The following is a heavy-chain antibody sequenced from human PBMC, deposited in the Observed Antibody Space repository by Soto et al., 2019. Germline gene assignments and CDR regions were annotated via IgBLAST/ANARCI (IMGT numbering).Heavy chain of an antibody. CDR3: ARGGAGENDAFDI. V-gene: IGHV3-13*01. CDR2: IGTAGDT. D-gene: IGHD7-27*01. CDR1: GFTFSSYD. J-gene: IGHJ3*02. Sequence: GSLRLSCAASGFTFSSYDMHWVRQATGKGLEWVSAIGTAGDTYYPGSVKGRFTISRENAKNSLYLQMNSLRAGDTAVYYCARGGAGENDAFDIWGQGTMVTVSS.